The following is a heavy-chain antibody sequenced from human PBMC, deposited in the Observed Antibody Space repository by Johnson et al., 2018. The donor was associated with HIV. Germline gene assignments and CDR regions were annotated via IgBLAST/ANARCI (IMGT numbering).Heavy chain of an antibody. J-gene: IGHJ3*02. CDR1: GFTFDDYV. V-gene: IGHV3-9*01. CDR3: AREEARLRAFDI. CDR2: ISWNSGSI. Sequence: VQLVESGGGLVQPGRSLRLSCAASGFTFDDYVMHWVRQAPGKGLEWVSGISWNSGSIGYADSVKGRFTISRDNAKNTLYLQMNSLRAEDTALYYCAREEARLRAFDIWGQGTMVTVSS.